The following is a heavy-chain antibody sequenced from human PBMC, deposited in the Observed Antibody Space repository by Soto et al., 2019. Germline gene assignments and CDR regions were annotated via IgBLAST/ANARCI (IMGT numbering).Heavy chain of an antibody. J-gene: IGHJ4*02. D-gene: IGHD3-10*01. CDR2: IYWDDDK. Sequence: QITLKESGPTLVKPTQTLTLTCTFSGFSLSTSGVGVGWIRQPPGKALEWLALIYWDDDKRYSPSLKSTLTITKDTSKNQVVLTMANMDPVDXATYYCAHRRFPRGLDYWGQGTLVTVSS. CDR1: GFSLSTSGVG. CDR3: AHRRFPRGLDY. V-gene: IGHV2-5*02.